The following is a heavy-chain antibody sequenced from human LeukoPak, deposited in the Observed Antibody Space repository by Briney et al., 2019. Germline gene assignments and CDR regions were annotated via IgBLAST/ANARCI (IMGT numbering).Heavy chain of an antibody. CDR3: ARGACINGSCYGWFDP. Sequence: SETLSLTCTVSGDSISSDYWSWIRQPPGEGLEWIGFIYYSGSTNYNPSLKSRATISVDTSKTQFSLKLTSVTAADTAVYYCARGACINGSCYGWFDPWGQGTLVTVSS. CDR1: GDSISSDY. D-gene: IGHD2-15*01. V-gene: IGHV4-59*01. CDR2: IYYSGST. J-gene: IGHJ5*02.